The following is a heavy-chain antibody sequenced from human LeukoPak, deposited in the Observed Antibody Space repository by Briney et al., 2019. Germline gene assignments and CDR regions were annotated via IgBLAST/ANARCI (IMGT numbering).Heavy chain of an antibody. CDR1: GFTLSNIE. CDR3: ARMRPSSVGSSPFDY. Sequence: GGSLRLSWAASGFTLSNIEINWDRQAPGKGLEWVSYISSKASTIHYADSVKGRFTISRDNAKNSLSLQMNSLRGEDTAVYYCARMRPSSVGSSPFDYWGQGTLVTVSS. CDR2: ISSKASTI. J-gene: IGHJ4*02. D-gene: IGHD6-6*01. V-gene: IGHV3-48*03.